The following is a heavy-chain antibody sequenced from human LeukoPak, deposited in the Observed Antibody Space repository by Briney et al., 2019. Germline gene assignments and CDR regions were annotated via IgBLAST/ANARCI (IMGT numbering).Heavy chain of an antibody. CDR2: MNPNSGNT. J-gene: IGHJ4*02. Sequence: ASVKVSCKASGYTFTSCDINWVRQATGQGLEWMGWMNPNSGNTGYAQKFQGRVTMTRNTSISTAYMELSSLRSEDTAVYYCARGPVDTAMVVGDYWGQGTLVTVSS. CDR1: GYTFTSCD. D-gene: IGHD5-18*01. CDR3: ARGPVDTAMVVGDY. V-gene: IGHV1-8*01.